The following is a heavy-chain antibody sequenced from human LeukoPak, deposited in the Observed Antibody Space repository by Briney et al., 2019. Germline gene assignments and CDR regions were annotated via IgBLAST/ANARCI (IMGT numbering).Heavy chain of an antibody. J-gene: IGHJ5*02. CDR1: GFTFSSYW. CDR2: IRQDGSEK. CDR3: ARGYGGKRRKWFDP. Sequence: GGSLRLSCAASGFTFSSYWMSWVRQAPGKGLEWVANIRQDGSEKYYVDSVKGRFTISRDNAKNSLYLQMNSLRAEDTAVYYCARGYGGKRRKWFDPWGQGTLVTVSS. V-gene: IGHV3-7*01. D-gene: IGHD4-23*01.